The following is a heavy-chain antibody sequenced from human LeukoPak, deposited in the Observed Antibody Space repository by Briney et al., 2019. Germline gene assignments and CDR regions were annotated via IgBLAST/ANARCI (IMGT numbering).Heavy chain of an antibody. CDR1: GFILRNYA. V-gene: IGHV3-23*01. J-gene: IGHJ4*02. Sequence: GASLRLSCAVSGFILRNYAMSWVRQAPGEGLQWVAAITGSGDTTYYGDSVMGRFTISRDNSKNTLYLEVNTLRAEDTAVYYCAKWGDYDILTGYYVSDFWGQGTLVTVSS. D-gene: IGHD3-9*01. CDR2: ITGSGDTT. CDR3: AKWGDYDILTGYYVSDF.